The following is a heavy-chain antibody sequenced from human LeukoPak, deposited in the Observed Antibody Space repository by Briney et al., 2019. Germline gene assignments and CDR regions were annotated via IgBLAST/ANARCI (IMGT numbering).Heavy chain of an antibody. V-gene: IGHV1-8*01. CDR2: MNPNSGNT. J-gene: IGHJ6*02. Sequence: ASVKVSCKASGYTCTSYDINWVRQATGQGLEWMGWMNPNSGNTGYAQKFQGRVTMTRNTSISTAYMKLSSLRSEDTAVYYCARGRVRCRSTSCYLGPYYYYYGMDVWGQGTTVPVSS. CDR1: GYTCTSYD. D-gene: IGHD2-2*01. CDR3: ARGRVRCRSTSCYLGPYYYYYGMDV.